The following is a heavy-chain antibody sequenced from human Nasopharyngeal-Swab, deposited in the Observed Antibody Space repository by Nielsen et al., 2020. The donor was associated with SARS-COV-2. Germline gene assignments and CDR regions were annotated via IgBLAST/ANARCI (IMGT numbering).Heavy chain of an antibody. CDR2: TNEDGTIT. J-gene: IGHJ4*02. CDR1: GFTFSNFW. Sequence: GESLKISCGASGFTFSNFWMHWVRQTPGAGLVWVSRTNEDGTITNYADSVKGRFTISRDNAKNTLYLQMNTLRAEDTAVYYCARSSGWAFEYWGQGTPVTVSS. D-gene: IGHD6-25*01. V-gene: IGHV3-74*01. CDR3: ARSSGWAFEY.